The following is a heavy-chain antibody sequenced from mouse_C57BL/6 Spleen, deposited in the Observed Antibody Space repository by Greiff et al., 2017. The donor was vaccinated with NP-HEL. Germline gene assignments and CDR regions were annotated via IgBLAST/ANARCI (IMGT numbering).Heavy chain of an antibody. J-gene: IGHJ4*01. CDR2: IDPNSGGT. CDR1: GYTFTSYW. Sequence: QVQLQQPGAELVKPGASVKLSCKASGYTFTSYWMHWVKQRPGRGLEWIGRIDPNSGGTKYNEKFKSKATLTVDKPSSTAYMQLRSLTSEDSAVYYCARKVGGLPHYYAMDYWGQGTSVTVSS. V-gene: IGHV1-62-3*01. CDR3: ARKVGGLPHYYAMDY. D-gene: IGHD2-4*01.